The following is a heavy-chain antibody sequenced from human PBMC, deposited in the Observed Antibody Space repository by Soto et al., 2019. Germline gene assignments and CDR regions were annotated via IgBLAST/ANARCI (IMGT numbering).Heavy chain of an antibody. CDR1: GFTVSNNY. D-gene: IGHD3-22*01. J-gene: IGHJ4*02. V-gene: IGHV3-66*01. CDR2: IYTGGYT. Sequence: EVQLVESGGDLVQPGGSLRLSCAASGFTVSNNYMSWVRQAPGKGLKWVSVIYTGGYTNYADSVKGRFTISRDSSKNTLYLQMDSLRAEDTAVYYCAREAIIVIAAPEYYFDYWGQGTLVTVSS. CDR3: AREAIIVIAAPEYYFDY.